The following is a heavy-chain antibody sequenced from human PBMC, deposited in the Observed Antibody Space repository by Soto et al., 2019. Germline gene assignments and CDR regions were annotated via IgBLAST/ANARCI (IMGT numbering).Heavy chain of an antibody. Sequence: PGGSLRFSCSASGFTFSTYSMHWVRQAPGKGLEYVSGVSNNDGRTTSYADSVKGGFTISRDNSKNTLYLQMSSLRTEDTAVYYCVKDGQVVANPFESWGQGXLVTVYS. CDR3: VKDGQVVANPFES. CDR1: GFTFSTYS. D-gene: IGHD3-22*01. J-gene: IGHJ4*02. V-gene: IGHV3-64D*06. CDR2: VSNNDGRTT.